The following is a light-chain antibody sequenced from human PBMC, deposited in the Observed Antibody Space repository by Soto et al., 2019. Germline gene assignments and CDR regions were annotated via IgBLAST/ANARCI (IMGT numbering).Light chain of an antibody. J-gene: IGLJ3*02. Sequence: QSALTQPPSASGSPGQSVTISCTGTSSDVGGYNYVSWYQQHPGKAPKLMIYEVSKRPSGVPDRFSGSLSGNTASLTVSGLQAEDEADYYCCSYAGSTRVFGGGTKLTVL. CDR3: CSYAGSTRV. V-gene: IGLV2-8*01. CDR1: SSDVGGYNY. CDR2: EVS.